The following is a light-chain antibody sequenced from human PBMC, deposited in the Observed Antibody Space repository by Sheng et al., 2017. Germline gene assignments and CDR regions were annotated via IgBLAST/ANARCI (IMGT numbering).Light chain of an antibody. V-gene: IGKV1-5*03. CDR1: QSISNW. J-gene: IGKJ1*01. Sequence: DIQMTQSPSTLSASVGDRVIITCRASQSISNWLAWYQQKPGKAPKVLIYKASSLESGVPSRFSGSGSGTEFTLTISSLQPDDFATYYCQQLNSYETFGQGTKVEIK. CDR3: QQLNSYET. CDR2: KAS.